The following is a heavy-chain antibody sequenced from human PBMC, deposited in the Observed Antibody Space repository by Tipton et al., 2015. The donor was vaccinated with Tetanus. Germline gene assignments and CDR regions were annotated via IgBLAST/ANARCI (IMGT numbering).Heavy chain of an antibody. CDR3: ARDAFRSTGWGFKYNNGMDV. D-gene: IGHD6-19*01. CDR2: IYSGGTT. V-gene: IGHV3-53*05. CDR1: GFTVSSNF. J-gene: IGHJ6*02. Sequence: SLRLSCAASGFTVSSNFMTWVRQAPGEGLEWVSIIYSGGTTYYADSVKGRFTISRDSSKKTLSLEMNSLRGEDTAVYFCARDAFRSTGWGFKYNNGMDVWGQGTTVIVSS.